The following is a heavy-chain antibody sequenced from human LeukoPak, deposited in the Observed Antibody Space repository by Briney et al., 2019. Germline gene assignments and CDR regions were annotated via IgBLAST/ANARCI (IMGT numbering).Heavy chain of an antibody. Sequence: GGSLRLACAVSAFTFSSYRITSVRQAPGKGLEWVSYISRSSSTIYYADFVKGCFNSYRDNAKNSLYMQMNSLRDEDTAVYYCARSGMGATSLVLFDYWGQGTLVTVSS. CDR2: ISRSSSTI. J-gene: IGHJ4*02. CDR1: AFTFSSYR. CDR3: ARSGMGATSLVLFDY. D-gene: IGHD1-26*01. V-gene: IGHV3-48*02.